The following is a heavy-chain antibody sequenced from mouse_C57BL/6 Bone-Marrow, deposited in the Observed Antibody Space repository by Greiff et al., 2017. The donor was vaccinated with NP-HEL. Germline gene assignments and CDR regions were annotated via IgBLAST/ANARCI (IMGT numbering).Heavy chain of an antibody. CDR3: ARDYYSNYDRSAY. V-gene: IGHV1-19*01. D-gene: IGHD2-5*01. Sequence: VQLQQSGPVLVKPGASVKMSCKASGYTFTDYYMNWVKQSHGKSLEWIGVINPYNGGTSYNQKFKGKATLTVDKSSSTAYMELNSLTSEDSAVYYCARDYYSNYDRSAYWGQGTLVTVSA. J-gene: IGHJ3*01. CDR1: GYTFTDYY. CDR2: INPYNGGT.